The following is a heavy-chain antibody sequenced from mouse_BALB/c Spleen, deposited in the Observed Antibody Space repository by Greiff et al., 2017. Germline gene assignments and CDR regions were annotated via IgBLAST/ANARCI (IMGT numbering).Heavy chain of an antibody. V-gene: IGHV14-1*02. D-gene: IGHD4-1*01. J-gene: IGHJ2*01. CDR3: ALGREYYFDY. CDR1: GFNIKDYY. Sequence: VQLKQSGAELVRPGALVKLSCKASGFNIKDYYMHWVKQRPEQGLEWIGWIDPENGNTIYDPKFQGKASITADTSSNTAYLQLSSLTSEDTAVYYCALGREYYFDYWGQGTTLTVSS. CDR2: IDPENGNT.